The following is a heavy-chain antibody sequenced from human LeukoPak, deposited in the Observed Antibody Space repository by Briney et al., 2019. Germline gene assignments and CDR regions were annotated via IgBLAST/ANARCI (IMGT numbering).Heavy chain of an antibody. CDR3: TRGVSDYVHWYFDL. V-gene: IGHV4-30-2*01. J-gene: IGHJ2*01. CDR1: GGSINSGGYS. CDR2: IYDTGST. D-gene: IGHD4-17*01. Sequence: SETLSLTCAVSGGSINSGGYSWGWIRQPPGKGLQWIGHIYDTGSTYYNPSLKSRVTISIDRSKNQFSLELYSVTAADTAVYYCTRGVSDYVHWYFDLWGRGTLVTVSS.